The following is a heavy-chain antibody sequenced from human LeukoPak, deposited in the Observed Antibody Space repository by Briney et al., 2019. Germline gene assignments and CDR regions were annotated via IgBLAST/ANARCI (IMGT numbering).Heavy chain of an antibody. J-gene: IGHJ5*02. D-gene: IGHD4-11*01. CDR2: INPNSDGT. CDR3: AREATTVTTYPHNWFDP. CDR1: GYTFTGYY. Sequence: ASVKVSCKASGYTFTGYYMHWVRQAPGQGLEWMGWINPNSDGTNYAQKFQGRVIMTRDTSISTAYMELSRLRSDDTAVYYCAREATTVTTYPHNWFDPWGQGTLVTVSS. V-gene: IGHV1-2*02.